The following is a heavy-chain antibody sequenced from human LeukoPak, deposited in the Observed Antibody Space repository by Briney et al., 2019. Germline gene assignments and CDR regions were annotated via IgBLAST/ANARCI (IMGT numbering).Heavy chain of an antibody. V-gene: IGHV3-30*04. J-gene: IGHJ4*02. D-gene: IGHD3-22*01. Sequence: GTSLRLSCAGSGFTFSAYAIHWVRQTPGKGLEWVAMIWYDGTNQNYADSAKGRFTISRDNSKNTVYLQMSGLRPADTAVYYCARDAEDYFDSSASFDSWGQGTLVTVSS. CDR2: IWYDGTNQ. CDR1: GFTFSAYA. CDR3: ARDAEDYFDSSASFDS.